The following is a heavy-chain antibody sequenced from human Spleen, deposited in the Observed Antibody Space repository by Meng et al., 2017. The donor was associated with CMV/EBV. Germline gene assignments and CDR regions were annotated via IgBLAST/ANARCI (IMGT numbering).Heavy chain of an antibody. J-gene: IGHJ4*02. CDR1: GGSISSYY. V-gene: IGHV4-4*07. Sequence: SETLSLTCTVSGGSISSYYWSWIRQPAGKGLEWIGRIYTSGSTNYNPSLKSRVTMSVDTSKNQFSLKLNSVTAADTAVYYCARDGGQLWSLGGFFDYWGQGTLVTVSS. CDR3: ARDGGQLWSLGGFFDY. CDR2: IYTSGST. D-gene: IGHD5-18*01.